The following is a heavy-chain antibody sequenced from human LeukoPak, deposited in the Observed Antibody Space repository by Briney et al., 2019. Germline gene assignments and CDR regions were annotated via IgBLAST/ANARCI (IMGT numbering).Heavy chain of an antibody. J-gene: IGHJ4*02. CDR1: GFTFSSYA. D-gene: IGHD6-13*01. Sequence: PGGSLRLSCAASGFTFSSYAMNWVRQAPGKGLEWVSGTGSTGVSTFYADSVKGRFTVSRDNSKSSLYLQMNSLRVEDTAVYYCARDRHGYFDYWGQGTLVTVSS. CDR2: TGSTGVST. V-gene: IGHV3-23*01. CDR3: ARDRHGYFDY.